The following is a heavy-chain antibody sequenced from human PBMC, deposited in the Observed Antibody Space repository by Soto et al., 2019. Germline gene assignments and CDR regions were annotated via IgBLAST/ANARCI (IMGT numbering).Heavy chain of an antibody. CDR3: AGFVVPASRNSDFDY. D-gene: IGHD2-15*01. V-gene: IGHV4-39*01. CDR1: GISVSTSDYY. Sequence: SETLSLTCTVSGISVSTSDYYWGWVRQPPGKGLDWIGNIYYSGSTFYNPSLRSRVTLSVDTSKNQFSLRLNSVTVADTAVYFCAGFVVPASRNSDFDYWGQGTLVTSPQ. J-gene: IGHJ4*02. CDR2: IYYSGST.